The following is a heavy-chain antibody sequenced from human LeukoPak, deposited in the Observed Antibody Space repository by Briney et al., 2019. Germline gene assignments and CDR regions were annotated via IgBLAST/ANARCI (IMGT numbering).Heavy chain of an antibody. CDR2: IRSKAYGGTT. CDR1: GFTFGDYA. D-gene: IGHD2-21*02. V-gene: IGHV3-49*04. Sequence: SGGSLRLSCTASGFTFGDYAMSWVRQAPGKGREWVGFIRSKAYGGTTEYAASVKGRFTISRDNSKNSLYLQMNSLRTEDTALYYCANDMGGDCYSGCSYGMDVWGQGTTVTVSS. CDR3: ANDMGGDCYSGCSYGMDV. J-gene: IGHJ6*02.